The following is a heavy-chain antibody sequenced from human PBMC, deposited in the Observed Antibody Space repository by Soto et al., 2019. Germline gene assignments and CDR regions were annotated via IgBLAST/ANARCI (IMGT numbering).Heavy chain of an antibody. V-gene: IGHV3-30-3*01. CDR2: ISYDGSNK. D-gene: IGHD2-2*02. CDR3: ARDIVVVPAAIPKYYYYYYGMDV. Sequence: GGSLRLSCAASGFTFSSYAMHWVRQAPGKGLEWVAVISYDGSNKYYADSVKGRFTISRDNSKNTLYLQMNSLRAEDTAVYYCARDIVVVPAAIPKYYYYYYGMDVWGQGTTVTVSS. J-gene: IGHJ6*02. CDR1: GFTFSSYA.